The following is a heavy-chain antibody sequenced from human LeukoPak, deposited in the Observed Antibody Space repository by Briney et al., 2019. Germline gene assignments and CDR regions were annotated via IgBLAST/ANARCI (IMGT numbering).Heavy chain of an antibody. D-gene: IGHD6-19*01. CDR1: GGSISSYY. CDR2: IYYSGST. Sequence: SETLSLTCTVSGGSISSYYWSWIRQPPGKGLEWIGSIYYSGSTYYNPSLKSRVTISVDTSKNQFSLKLSSVTAADTAVYYCAREIRQWLVWGQGTLVTVSS. J-gene: IGHJ4*02. CDR3: AREIRQWLV. V-gene: IGHV4-39*07.